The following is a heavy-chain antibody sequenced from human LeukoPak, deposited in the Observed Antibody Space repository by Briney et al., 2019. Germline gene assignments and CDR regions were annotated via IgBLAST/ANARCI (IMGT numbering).Heavy chain of an antibody. Sequence: PSETLSLTCTVSGASISSYYWSWIRQPPGKGLEWIGYIYYSGRTNYNPSLKSRITILVDTSKNQFSLKLSSVTAADTAVYYCARAETQYYDFWSGYHNWFDPWGQGTLVTVSS. J-gene: IGHJ5*02. CDR2: IYYSGRT. CDR1: GASISSYY. CDR3: ARAETQYYDFWSGYHNWFDP. V-gene: IGHV4-59*01. D-gene: IGHD3-3*01.